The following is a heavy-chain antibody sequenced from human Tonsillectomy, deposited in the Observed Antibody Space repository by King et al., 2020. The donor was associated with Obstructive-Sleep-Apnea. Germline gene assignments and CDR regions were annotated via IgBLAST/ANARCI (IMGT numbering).Heavy chain of an antibody. V-gene: IGHV1-69*09. CDR3: ARDRITMVRGVIPYDY. J-gene: IGHJ4*02. D-gene: IGHD3-10*01. CDR2: IIPILGIA. CDR1: GGTFSSYA. Sequence: QLVQSGAEVKNPGSSVKVSCKASGGTFSSYAISWVRQAPGQGLEWMGRIIPILGIANYAQKFQGRVTITADKSTSTAYMELSSLRSEDTAVYYCARDRITMVRGVIPYDYWGQGTLVTVSS.